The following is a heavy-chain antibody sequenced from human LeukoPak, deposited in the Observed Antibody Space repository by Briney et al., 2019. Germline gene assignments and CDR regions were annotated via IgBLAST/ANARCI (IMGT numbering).Heavy chain of an antibody. CDR1: GFTFSSYA. V-gene: IGHV3-30*04. Sequence: GRFLRLSCAASGFTFSSYAMHWVRQAPGKGLEWVAVISYDGSNKYYADSVKGRFTISRDNSKNTLYLQMNSLRAEDTAVYYCAKVYGTSDDDYWGQGTLVTVSS. D-gene: IGHD3-16*01. J-gene: IGHJ4*02. CDR3: AKVYGTSDDDY. CDR2: ISYDGSNK.